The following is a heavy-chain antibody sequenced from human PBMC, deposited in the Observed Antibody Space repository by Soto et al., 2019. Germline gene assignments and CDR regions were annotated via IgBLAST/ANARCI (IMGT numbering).Heavy chain of an antibody. D-gene: IGHD3-10*01. CDR2: IYYSGST. V-gene: IGHV4-30-4*01. J-gene: IGHJ4*02. Sequence: SETLSLTCTVSRGSISSGDYYWSWIRQPPGKGLEWIGYIYYSGSTYYNPSLKSRVTISVDTSKNQFSLKLSSVTAADTAVYYCARAGYYGSGSYTYWGQGTLVTVSS. CDR3: ARAGYYGSGSYTY. CDR1: RGSISSGDYY.